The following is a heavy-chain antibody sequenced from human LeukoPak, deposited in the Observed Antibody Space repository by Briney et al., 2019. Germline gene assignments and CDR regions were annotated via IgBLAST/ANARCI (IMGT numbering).Heavy chain of an antibody. J-gene: IGHJ4*02. CDR3: ARERVVPAPELDY. CDR2: INHSGST. D-gene: IGHD2-2*01. Sequence: PSETLSLTCAVYGGSFSGYYWSWIRQPPGKGLEWIGEINHSGSTNYNPSLKSRVTISVDTSKNQFSLKLSSVTAADTAVYYCARERVVPAPELDYWGQGTLVTVSS. CDR1: GGSFSGYY. V-gene: IGHV4-34*01.